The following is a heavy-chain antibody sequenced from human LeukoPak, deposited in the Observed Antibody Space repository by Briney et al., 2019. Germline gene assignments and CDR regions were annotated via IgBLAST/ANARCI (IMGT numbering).Heavy chain of an antibody. J-gene: IGHJ4*02. D-gene: IGHD6-19*01. CDR1: SGSIRDYY. Sequence: SETLSLTCTVSSGSIRDYYWSWIRQPPGKGLEWIGYIYYTGSTTSNPSLKSRVTISVDTSKNQFSLKLSSVTAADTAAYFCAREGYSSGWNDCWGQGTLVTVSS. V-gene: IGHV4-59*01. CDR3: AREGYSSGWNDC. CDR2: IYYTGST.